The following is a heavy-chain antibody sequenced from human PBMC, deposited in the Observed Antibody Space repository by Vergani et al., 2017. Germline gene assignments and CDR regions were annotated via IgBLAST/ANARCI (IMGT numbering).Heavy chain of an antibody. V-gene: IGHV3-23*01. CDR2: ISGSGGST. CDR3: AKDPIWGGSYPLYYFDY. J-gene: IGHJ4*02. Sequence: EVQLLESGGGLVQPGGSLRLSCAASGFTFSSYAMSWVRQAPGKGLEWVSAISGSGGSTYYADSVKGRFTNARDNSKNKLYLQMNSLRAEDTAVYYCAKDPIWGGSYPLYYFDYWGQGTLVTVSS. CDR1: GFTFSSYA. D-gene: IGHD1-26*01.